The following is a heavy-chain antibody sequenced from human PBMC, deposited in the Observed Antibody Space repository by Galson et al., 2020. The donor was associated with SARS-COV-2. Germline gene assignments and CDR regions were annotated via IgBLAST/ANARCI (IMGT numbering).Heavy chain of an antibody. Sequence: SLRLSCAASGFTFSSYWMHWVRQAPGKGLVWVSRIYSKGSSTSYADSVKGRFTISGDNAKNTLYLQMNSLRAEDTAVYYCARGDMGNDYFDYWGQGTLVTVSS. D-gene: IGHD7-27*01. CDR1: GFTFSSYW. V-gene: IGHV3-74*01. J-gene: IGHJ4*02. CDR2: IYSKGSST. CDR3: ARGDMGNDYFDY.